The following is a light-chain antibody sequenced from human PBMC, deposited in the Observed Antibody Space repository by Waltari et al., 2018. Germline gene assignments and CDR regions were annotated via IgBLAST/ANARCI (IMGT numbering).Light chain of an antibody. CDR2: GAS. J-gene: IGKJ4*01. V-gene: IGKV3-15*01. CDR3: QQYNDWPLT. Sequence: EIVMTQSPATLSVSPGEGATLSCSASQSVSRDLAWYQQKPGQAPRLLISGASTRATDIPGRFTGSGSGTDFTLTITSLQSGDVAVYYCQQYNDWPLTFGGGTKVEIK. CDR1: QSVSRD.